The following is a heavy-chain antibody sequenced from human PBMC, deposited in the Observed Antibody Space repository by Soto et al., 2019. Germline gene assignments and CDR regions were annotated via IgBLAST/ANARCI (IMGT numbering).Heavy chain of an antibody. CDR2: ISAYNGNT. V-gene: IGHV1-18*01. J-gene: IGHJ4*02. D-gene: IGHD5-12*01. Sequence: ASVKVSCKASGYTFTTSGISWVRQAPGQRLEWMGWISAYNGNTNYAQNLQGRVTMTTDTSTSTAYMEVRSLRFDDTAVYYCARARVGATYDLDYWGQRTLVTVSS. CDR3: ARARVGATYDLDY. CDR1: GYTFTTSG.